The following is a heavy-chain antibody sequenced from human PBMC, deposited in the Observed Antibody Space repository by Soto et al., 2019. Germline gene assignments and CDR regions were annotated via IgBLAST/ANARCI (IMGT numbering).Heavy chain of an antibody. CDR2: IFYSGST. V-gene: IGHV4-39*01. Sequence: QVQLQESGPGLVKPSETLSLTCTVSGDSVSSSYYYWGWIRQPPGKGLEWIGSIFYSGSTYYNPSLKSRVTISVDTSKNQFSLTLSSVTAADTAVYYCARRGSSRQIYHYGMDVWGPGTTVTVSS. J-gene: IGHJ6*02. CDR1: GDSVSSSYYY. D-gene: IGHD6-13*01. CDR3: ARRGSSRQIYHYGMDV.